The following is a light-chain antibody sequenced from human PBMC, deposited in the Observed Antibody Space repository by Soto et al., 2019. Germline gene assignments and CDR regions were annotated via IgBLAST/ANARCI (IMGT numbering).Light chain of an antibody. Sequence: QSELTQPPSASGSPGRSVSISCTGTSSDVGGYNYVSWYQQHPGKAPKLMIYEVNKRPSGVPDRFSGSKSGNTASLTVSGLQAEDEADYYCSSYAGSSNVFGTGTKVTVL. CDR3: SSYAGSSNV. CDR1: SSDVGGYNY. J-gene: IGLJ1*01. V-gene: IGLV2-8*01. CDR2: EVN.